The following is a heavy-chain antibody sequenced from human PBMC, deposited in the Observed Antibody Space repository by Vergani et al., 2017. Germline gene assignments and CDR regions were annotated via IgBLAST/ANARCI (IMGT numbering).Heavy chain of an antibody. Sequence: EVQLLESGGGLVQPGGSLRLSCAASGFTFSSYAMSWVRQAPGKGLEWVSAISGSGGSTYYADSVKGRFTISGDNSKNTLYLQMNILRAEDTAVYYCAKEYGYYYYMDVWGKGTTVTVSS. CDR1: GFTFSSYA. D-gene: IGHD4-17*01. CDR2: ISGSGGST. J-gene: IGHJ6*03. V-gene: IGHV3-23*01. CDR3: AKEYGYYYYMDV.